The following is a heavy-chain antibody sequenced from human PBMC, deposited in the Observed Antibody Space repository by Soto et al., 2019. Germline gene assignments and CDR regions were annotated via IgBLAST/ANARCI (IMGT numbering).Heavy chain of an antibody. V-gene: IGHV4-39*02. CDR2: IYYSGNT. J-gene: IGHJ4*02. CDR1: GGSLGSTSYY. Sequence: SETLSLTCTVSGGSLGSTSYYWGWIRQPPGKGLEWIGSIYYSGNTYYNPSLQSRVAMSIDTSNNHFSLKLSSVTAADTAVYYCARGHPIYDFWSGYSLEYFDYWGQGTLVTVSS. D-gene: IGHD3-3*01. CDR3: ARGHPIYDFWSGYSLEYFDY.